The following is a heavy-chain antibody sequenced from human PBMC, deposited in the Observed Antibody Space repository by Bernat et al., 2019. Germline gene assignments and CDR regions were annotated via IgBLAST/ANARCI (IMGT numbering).Heavy chain of an antibody. CDR2: INPNSGGT. Sequence: QVQLVQSGAEVREPGASVKVSCKASGYTFTGYYIHWVRQAPGQGLESMGWINPNSGGTNFAQKFQGRVTMTRDTSISTAYMELSRLRSDDTAVYYCAMTSRSFNGPDYWGQGTLVTVPS. V-gene: IGHV1-2*02. CDR1: GYTFTGYY. D-gene: IGHD6-6*01. CDR3: AMTSRSFNGPDY. J-gene: IGHJ4*02.